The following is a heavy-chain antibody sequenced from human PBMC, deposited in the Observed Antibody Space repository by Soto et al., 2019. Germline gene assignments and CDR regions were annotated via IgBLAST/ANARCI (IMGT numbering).Heavy chain of an antibody. V-gene: IGHV3-64D*06. J-gene: IGHJ4*02. CDR3: VKKLAKYSSKPDY. CDR1: GFTFSSYA. D-gene: IGHD6-19*01. CDR2: ISSNGGST. Sequence: GGSLRLSCSASGFTFSSYAMHWVRQAPGKGLEYVSAISSNGGSTYYADSVKGRFTISRDNSKNTLYLQMSSLRAEDTAVYYCVKKLAKYSSKPDYWGQGTLVTVYS.